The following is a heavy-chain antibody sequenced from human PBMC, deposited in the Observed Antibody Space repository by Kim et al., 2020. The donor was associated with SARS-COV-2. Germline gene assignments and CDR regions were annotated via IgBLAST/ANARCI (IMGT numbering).Heavy chain of an antibody. D-gene: IGHD2-15*01. Sequence: PVKGRFTISRDDSKNTLYLQMNSLKTEDTAVYYCSTDRDCSGGSCLPTDYWGQGTLVTVSS. J-gene: IGHJ4*02. V-gene: IGHV3-15*01. CDR3: STDRDCSGGSCLPTDY.